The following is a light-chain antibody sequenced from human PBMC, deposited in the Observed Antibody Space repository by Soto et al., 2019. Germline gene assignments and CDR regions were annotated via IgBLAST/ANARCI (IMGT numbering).Light chain of an antibody. Sequence: SYDLTQPPSVSVSPGQTATITCSGDNLGSKYVCWYQQRPGQSPVMVMYQDKYRPSGIPDRFSGANSGSTATLTITGTHAMDEADYYCQAWDSITYVVFGGGTKLTVL. CDR3: QAWDSITYVV. V-gene: IGLV3-1*01. J-gene: IGLJ2*01. CDR2: QDK. CDR1: NLGSKY.